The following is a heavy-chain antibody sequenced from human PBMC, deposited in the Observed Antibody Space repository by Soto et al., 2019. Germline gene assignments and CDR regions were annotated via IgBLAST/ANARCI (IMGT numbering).Heavy chain of an antibody. CDR1: GDSISSSDYY. V-gene: IGHV4-39*01. J-gene: IGHJ4*02. Sequence: QLQLQESGPGLVKPSETLSLTCTVSGDSISSSDYYWGWIRQPPGKGLEWIGSIHYSGSTYYNPSLKSRVPISGDTSKNQFSLRLRSVTAADTAVYYCARHLYVTFDYWGQGTLVTVSS. D-gene: IGHD3-16*01. CDR2: IHYSGST. CDR3: ARHLYVTFDY.